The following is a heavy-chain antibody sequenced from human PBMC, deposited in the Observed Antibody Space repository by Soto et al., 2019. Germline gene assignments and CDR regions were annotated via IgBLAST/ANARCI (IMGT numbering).Heavy chain of an antibody. D-gene: IGHD4-17*01. CDR3: ARVTHDGDYYYYGMDV. V-gene: IGHV3-30-3*01. Sequence: LRLSCAASGFTFSSYAMHWVRQAPGKGLEWVAVISYDGSNKYYADSVKGRFTISRDNSKNTLYLQMNSLRAEDTAVYYCARVTHDGDYYYYGMDVWGQGTTVTVSS. J-gene: IGHJ6*02. CDR2: ISYDGSNK. CDR1: GFTFSSYA.